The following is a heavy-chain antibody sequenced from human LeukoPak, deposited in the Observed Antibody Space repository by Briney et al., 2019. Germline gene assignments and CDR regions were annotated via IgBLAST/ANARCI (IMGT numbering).Heavy chain of an antibody. CDR2: INPNSGGT. J-gene: IGHJ5*01. V-gene: IGHV1-2*02. CDR3: ARGRGLTIFGVVSWFDS. CDR1: GYTFTGYY. Sequence: ASVKVSCKASGYTFTGYYMHWVRQAPGQGREWMGWINPNSGGTNYAQKFQGRVTMTRDTSISTAYMELSRLRSDDTAVYYCARGRGLTIFGVVSWFDSWGQGTQVTVSS. D-gene: IGHD3-3*01.